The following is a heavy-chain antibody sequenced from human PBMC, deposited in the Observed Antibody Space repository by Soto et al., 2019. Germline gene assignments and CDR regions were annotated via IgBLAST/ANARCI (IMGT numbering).Heavy chain of an antibody. D-gene: IGHD3-10*01. V-gene: IGHV1-8*01. CDR1: GDTFTTYD. CDR2: INPNSGNI. CDR3: ARGRASGSYYLLDY. Sequence: ASVKVSFKASGDTFTTYDINWVRQATGHGLEWMGWINPNSGNIGYAQRFQGRVTMTRDTAIRTAYMEVSSLRSDDTAVYYCARGRASGSYYLLDYWGQGTLVTVSS. J-gene: IGHJ4*02.